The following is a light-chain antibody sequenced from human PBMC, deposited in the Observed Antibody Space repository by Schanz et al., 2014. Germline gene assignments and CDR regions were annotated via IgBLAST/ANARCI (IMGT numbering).Light chain of an antibody. CDR2: EVT. V-gene: IGLV2-8*01. CDR3: SSYAGSNNLV. J-gene: IGLJ2*01. CDR1: SSDIGNYNY. Sequence: QSVLTQPPSASGSPGQSVTISCTGTSSDIGNYNYVSWCQQHPGQAPKLVIYEVTKRPSGVPDRFSGSKSGNTASLTVSGLQAEDEADYYCSSYAGSNNLVFGGGTK.